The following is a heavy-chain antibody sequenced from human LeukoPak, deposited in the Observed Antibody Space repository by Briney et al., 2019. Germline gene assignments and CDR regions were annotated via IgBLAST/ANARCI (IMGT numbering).Heavy chain of an antibody. D-gene: IGHD6-19*01. J-gene: IGHJ6*02. CDR1: GYSFTSYY. V-gene: IGHV1-46*01. CDR2: ITPSGATT. Sequence: ASVKVSCKASGYSFTSYYIHWVRQAPGQGFEWMGIITPSGATTRYAQKFQGRVTMTSDTSTSTVFMDLSSLRSEDTALYYCARAYSSGFNYGMDVWGQGTTVSVS. CDR3: ARAYSSGFNYGMDV.